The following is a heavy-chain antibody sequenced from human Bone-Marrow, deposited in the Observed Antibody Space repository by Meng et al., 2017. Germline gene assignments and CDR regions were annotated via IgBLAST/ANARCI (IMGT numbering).Heavy chain of an antibody. CDR1: GGSISSYY. CDR2: IYYSGST. D-gene: IGHD3-22*01. J-gene: IGHJ4*02. CDR3: ARFGGHYYDSSGYYKHY. V-gene: IGHV4-59*01. Sequence: GQLQESRPGLVKPSETLSLTCTVSGGSISSYYWSWIRQPPGKGLEWIGYIYYSGSTNYNPSLKSRVTISVDTSKNQFSLKLSSVTAADTAVYYCARFGGHYYDSSGYYKHYWGQGTLVTVSS.